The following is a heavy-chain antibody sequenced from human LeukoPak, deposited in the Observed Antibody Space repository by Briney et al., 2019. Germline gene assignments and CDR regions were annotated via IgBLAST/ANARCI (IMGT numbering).Heavy chain of an antibody. CDR1: GGSISSYY. V-gene: IGHV4-4*07. CDR2: IYTSGST. CDR3: AREEYYYDSSGYYYQYFHH. Sequence: SETLSLTCTVSGGSISSYYWSWIRQPAGKGLEWIGRIYTSGSTNYNPSLKSRVTMSVDTSKNQFSLNLSSVTAADTAVYYCAREEYYYDSSGYYYQYFHHWGQGTLVTVSS. J-gene: IGHJ1*01. D-gene: IGHD3-22*01.